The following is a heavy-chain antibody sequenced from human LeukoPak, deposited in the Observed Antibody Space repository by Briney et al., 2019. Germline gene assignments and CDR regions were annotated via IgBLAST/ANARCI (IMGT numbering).Heavy chain of an antibody. V-gene: IGHV6-1*01. J-gene: IGHJ4*02. D-gene: IGHD3-3*01. CDR1: GDSVSSNSAA. Sequence: SQTFSLTCAISGDSVSSNSAAWNWIRQSPSRGLEWLGRTYYRSKWYNDYAVSVKSRITINPDTSKNQFSLQLNSVTPEDTAVYYCARDDDFWSGYYNFYYFDYWGQGTLVTVSS. CDR3: ARDDDFWSGYYNFYYFDY. CDR2: TYYRSKWYN.